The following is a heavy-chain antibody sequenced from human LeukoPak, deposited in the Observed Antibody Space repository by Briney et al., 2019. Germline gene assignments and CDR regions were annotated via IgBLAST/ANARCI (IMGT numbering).Heavy chain of an antibody. V-gene: IGHV3-33*01. CDR2: IWYDGSNK. J-gene: IGHJ4*02. Sequence: PGGSLRLSCAASGFTFSSYGMQWVRQAPGKGLEWVAVIWYDGSNKYYADSVKGRFTISRDNSKNTLYLQMNSLRAEDTAVYYCARSPPGIAVAGGLDYWGQGTLVTVSS. D-gene: IGHD6-19*01. CDR3: ARSPPGIAVAGGLDY. CDR1: GFTFSSYG.